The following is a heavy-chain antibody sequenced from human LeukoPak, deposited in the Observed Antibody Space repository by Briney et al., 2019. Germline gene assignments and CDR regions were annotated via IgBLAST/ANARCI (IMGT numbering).Heavy chain of an antibody. D-gene: IGHD3-3*01. CDR3: ARGSITIVGVVTPNWFDP. CDR1: GGSFSGYY. CDR2: INHSGST. J-gene: IGHJ5*02. Sequence: SETLSLTCAVYGGSFSGYYWSWIRQPPGKGLEWIGEINHSGSTNYNPSLKSRVTISADTSKNQFSLKLSSVTAADTGVYYCARGSITIVGVVTPNWFDPWGQGSLVTASS. V-gene: IGHV4-34*01.